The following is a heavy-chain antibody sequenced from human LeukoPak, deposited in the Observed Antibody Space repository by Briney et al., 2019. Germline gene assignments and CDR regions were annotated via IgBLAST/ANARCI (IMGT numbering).Heavy chain of an antibody. CDR3: ATERGPYCGGDCYAGDAFDI. Sequence: PGGSLRLSWAASGFTFSSYGMHWVRQAPGKGLEWVAFIRYDGSNKYYADSVKGRFTISRDNSKNTLYLQMNSLRAEDTAVYYCATERGPYCGGDCYAGDAFDIWGQGTMVTVPS. CDR1: GFTFSSYG. V-gene: IGHV3-30*02. J-gene: IGHJ3*02. CDR2: IRYDGSNK. D-gene: IGHD2-21*02.